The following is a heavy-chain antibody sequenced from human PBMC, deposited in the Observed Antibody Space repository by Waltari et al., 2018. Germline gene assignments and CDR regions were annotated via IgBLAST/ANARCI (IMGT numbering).Heavy chain of an antibody. V-gene: IGHV4-34*01. J-gene: IGHJ3*02. CDR3: ARDSQLGAVFDI. D-gene: IGHD7-27*01. CDR1: GGSFRGYY. Sequence: QVQLQQWGAGLLKPSETLSPTCAVYGGSFRGYYWSWIRQPPGKGLEWIGEINHSGSTNYNPSLKSRVTISLETSKNQFSLKLASVTAADTAMYYCARDSQLGAVFDIWGQGTMVTVSS. CDR2: INHSGST.